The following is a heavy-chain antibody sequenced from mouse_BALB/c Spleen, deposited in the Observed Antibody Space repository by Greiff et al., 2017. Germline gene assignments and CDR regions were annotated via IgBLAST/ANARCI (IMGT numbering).Heavy chain of an antibody. Sequence: QVQLQQSGPGLVAPSQSLSITCTVSGFSLTRYGVHWVRQPPGQGLEWLGVIWAGGSTNYNSALMSRLSISKDNSKSQVFLKMNSLQTDDTAMYCCARDSFLYYGNPYAMDYWGQGTSVTVSS. J-gene: IGHJ4*01. D-gene: IGHD2-1*01. CDR3: ARDSFLYYGNPYAMDY. CDR1: GFSLTRYG. V-gene: IGHV2-9*02. CDR2: IWAGGST.